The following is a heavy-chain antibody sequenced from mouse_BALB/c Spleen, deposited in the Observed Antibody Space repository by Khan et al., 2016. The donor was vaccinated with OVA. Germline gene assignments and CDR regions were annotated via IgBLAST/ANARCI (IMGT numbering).Heavy chain of an antibody. Sequence: VQLQQSGTVLARPGASVKMSCKASGYSFTSYWMHWVKQRPGLGLEWIGAIYPGISDTRYNQKFKGKAKLTAVKSAPPAFMELSSLTNEDSAIYYCTRSYDSYYFGYWGQGTLLTVSS. J-gene: IGHJ2*01. CDR2: IYPGISDT. D-gene: IGHD2-4*01. V-gene: IGHV1-5*01. CDR3: TRSYDSYYFGY. CDR1: GYSFTSYW.